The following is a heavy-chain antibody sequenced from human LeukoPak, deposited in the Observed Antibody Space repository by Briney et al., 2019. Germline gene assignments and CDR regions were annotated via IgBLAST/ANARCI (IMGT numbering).Heavy chain of an antibody. D-gene: IGHD1-26*01. CDR1: GYTFTYYA. CDR2: IHAGNGNT. J-gene: IGHJ4*02. CDR3: ARGGSGSFPLDY. Sequence: SVKVSCKASGYTFTYYALQWVRQAPGQRLEWMGWIHAGNGNTKYSQKFQGRVTITRDTSATTAYMELSSLTSEDTAVYYCARGGSGSFPLDYWSQGTLATVSS. V-gene: IGHV1-3*01.